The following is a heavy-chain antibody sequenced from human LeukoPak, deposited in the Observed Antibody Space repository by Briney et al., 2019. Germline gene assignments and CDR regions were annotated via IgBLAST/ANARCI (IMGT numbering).Heavy chain of an antibody. CDR3: ARGAIAARDFDY. J-gene: IGHJ4*02. Sequence: GGSLRLSCAASGFTFSSYAMSWVRQAPGKGLEWVSSISSSSSYIYYADSVKGRFTISRDNAKNSLYLQMNSLRAEDTAVYYCARGAIAARDFDYWGQGTLVTVSS. CDR2: ISSSSSYI. V-gene: IGHV3-21*01. CDR1: GFTFSSYA. D-gene: IGHD6-6*01.